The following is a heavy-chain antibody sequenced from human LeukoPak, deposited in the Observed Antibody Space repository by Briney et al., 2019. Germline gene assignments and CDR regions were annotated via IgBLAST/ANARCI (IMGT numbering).Heavy chain of an antibody. CDR1: RFTFSTYD. CDR2: IWYDGSNK. CDR3: ARTPPPRGDQYFDMDV. D-gene: IGHD2-21*02. V-gene: IGHV3-33*01. J-gene: IGHJ6*02. Sequence: PGGSLRLSCAASRFTFSTYDMHWGRQAPGKGLEWVAVIWYDGSNKYYADSVKGRFTISRDNSKNTLYLQMNSLRAEDTAVYYCARTPPPRGDQYFDMDVWGQGTTVTVSS.